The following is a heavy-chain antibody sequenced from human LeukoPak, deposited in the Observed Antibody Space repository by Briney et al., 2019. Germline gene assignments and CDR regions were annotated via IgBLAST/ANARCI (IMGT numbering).Heavy chain of an antibody. J-gene: IGHJ3*02. V-gene: IGHV3-23*01. CDR3: AKDLLTTVDGTDAFDI. CDR2: ISGSGGST. D-gene: IGHD4-23*01. CDR1: GFTLSGFA. Sequence: GGSLRLSCAASGFTLSGFAMTWVRQAPGKGLEWVSTISGSGGSTYYADSVKGRFTISRDNSKNTLYLQMNSLRAEDTAVYYCAKDLLTTVDGTDAFDIWGQGTMVTVSS.